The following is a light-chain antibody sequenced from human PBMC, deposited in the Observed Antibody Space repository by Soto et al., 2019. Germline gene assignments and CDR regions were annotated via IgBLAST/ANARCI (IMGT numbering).Light chain of an antibody. CDR1: QSISSY. V-gene: IGKV1-39*01. CDR3: QQRNSTPPS. Sequence: DIQMTQSPSSLSASVGDRVTITCRASQSISSYLNWYQQKPGKAPKLLIYAASSLQSGIPSRFSGSGSGTDFTLTISSLQPEDFATYYCQQRNSTPPSFGQGTKLAI. CDR2: AAS. J-gene: IGKJ2*01.